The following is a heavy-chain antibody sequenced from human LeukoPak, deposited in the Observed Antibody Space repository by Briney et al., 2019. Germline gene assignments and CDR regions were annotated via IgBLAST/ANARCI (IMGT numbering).Heavy chain of an antibody. CDR1: GFTFSSYA. V-gene: IGHV3-30-3*01. Sequence: GGSLRLSCAASGFTFSSYAMHWVRQAPGKGLEWVAVISYDGSNKYHADSVKGRFTISRDNSKNTLYLQMNSLRAEDTAVYYCARVRFGELGVPDFDYWGQGTLVTVSS. CDR3: ARVRFGELGVPDFDY. CDR2: ISYDGSNK. D-gene: IGHD3-10*01. J-gene: IGHJ4*02.